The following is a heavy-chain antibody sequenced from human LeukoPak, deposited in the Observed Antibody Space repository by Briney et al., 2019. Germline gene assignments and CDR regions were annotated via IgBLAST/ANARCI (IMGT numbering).Heavy chain of an antibody. D-gene: IGHD4-17*01. J-gene: IGHJ4*02. CDR1: GGTFSSYA. CDR3: ARDADYGDPMNY. V-gene: IGHV1-69*04. Sequence: SVKVSCKDSGGTFSSYAISWVRQAPGQGLEWMGRIIPILGIANYAQKFQGRVTITADKSTSTAYMELSSLRSEDTAVYYCARDADYGDPMNYWGQGTLVTVSS. CDR2: IIPILGIA.